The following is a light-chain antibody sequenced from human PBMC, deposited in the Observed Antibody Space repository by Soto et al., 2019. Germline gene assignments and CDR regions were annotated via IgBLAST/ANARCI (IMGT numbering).Light chain of an antibody. Sequence: ETVLTQSPGTLSLSPGERATLFCRVSQSITSNHLAWYQQKPGQAPRLLIYGASSRATGIPDRFSGSGSGTDFTLTISRLEPEDFAVYYCQQHGTSPPSWTFGQGTKVEIK. J-gene: IGKJ1*01. CDR2: GAS. CDR1: QSITSNH. CDR3: QQHGTSPPSWT. V-gene: IGKV3-20*01.